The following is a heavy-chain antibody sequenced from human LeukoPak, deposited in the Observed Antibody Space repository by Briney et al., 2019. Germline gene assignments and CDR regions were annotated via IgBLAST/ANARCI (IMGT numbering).Heavy chain of an antibody. V-gene: IGHV1-18*01. CDR2: ISAYNGKT. CDR1: GYTFTSYG. D-gene: IGHD2-15*01. CDR3: ARAGASNSHCSGGSCYQNWFDP. J-gene: IGHJ5*02. Sequence: GASVKVSCKASGYTFTSYGIGWVRQAPGQGLEWMGWISAYNGKTNYAQKLQGRVTMTTDTSTSTAYMELRSLGSDDTAVYYCARAGASNSHCSGGSCYQNWFDPWGQGTLVTVSS.